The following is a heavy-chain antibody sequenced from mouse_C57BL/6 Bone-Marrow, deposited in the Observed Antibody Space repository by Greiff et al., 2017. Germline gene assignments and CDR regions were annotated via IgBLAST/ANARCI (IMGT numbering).Heavy chain of an antibody. CDR2: ISSGGSYT. Sequence: EVQLVESGGDLVKPGGSLKLSCAASGFTFSSYGMSWVRQTPDKRLEWVATISSGGSYTYYPDSVKGRFTISRDNAKNTLYLQMSSLKSEDTAMYYCARHLSKTPFFAYWGQGTLVTVSA. V-gene: IGHV5-6*01. CDR1: GFTFSSYG. J-gene: IGHJ3*01. CDR3: ARHLSKTPFFAY.